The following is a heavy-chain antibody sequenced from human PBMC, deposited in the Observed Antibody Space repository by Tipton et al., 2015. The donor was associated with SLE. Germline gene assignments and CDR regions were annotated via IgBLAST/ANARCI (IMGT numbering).Heavy chain of an antibody. CDR2: INHSGST. D-gene: IGHD3-10*02. Sequence: TLSLTCTVSGGSISSYYWSWIRQPPGKGLEWIGGINHSGSTNYNPSLKSRVTISVDTSKNQFSLKLSSVTAADTAVYYCARGSLRCLGRSHWAFDIWGQGTMVTVSS. J-gene: IGHJ3*02. V-gene: IGHV4-34*01. CDR3: ARGSLRCLGRSHWAFDI. CDR1: GGSISSYY.